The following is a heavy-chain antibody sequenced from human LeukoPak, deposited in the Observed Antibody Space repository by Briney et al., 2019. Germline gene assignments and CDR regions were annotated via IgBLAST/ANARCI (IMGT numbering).Heavy chain of an antibody. D-gene: IGHD3-10*01. J-gene: IGHJ5*02. Sequence: ASVKVSCKASGGTFSSYAISWVRQAPGQGLEWMGGIIPIFGTANYAQKFQGRVTITADESTSTAYMELSSLRSDDTAVYYCARDRTYYGSGKRIRFDPWGQGTLVTVSS. CDR1: GGTFSSYA. V-gene: IGHV1-69*13. CDR2: IIPIFGTA. CDR3: ARDRTYYGSGKRIRFDP.